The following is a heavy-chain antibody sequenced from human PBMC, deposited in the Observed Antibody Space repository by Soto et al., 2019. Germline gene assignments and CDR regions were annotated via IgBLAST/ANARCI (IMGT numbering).Heavy chain of an antibody. CDR3: ARASGYCSGGSCPVRWLDP. CDR1: GGSISSGGYS. J-gene: IGHJ5*02. D-gene: IGHD2-15*01. CDR2: IYHSGST. Sequence: SETLSLTCAVSGGSISSGGYSWSWIRQPPGKGLEWIGDIYHSGSTYYNPSLKSRVTISVDRSKKQFSLKLSSVTAADTAVYYCARASGYCSGGSCPVRWLDPWGQGTLVTVSS. V-gene: IGHV4-30-2*01.